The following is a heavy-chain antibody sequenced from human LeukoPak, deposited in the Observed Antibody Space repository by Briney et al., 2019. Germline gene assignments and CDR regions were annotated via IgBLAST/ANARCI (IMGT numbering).Heavy chain of an antibody. CDR1: GFTFSSYE. D-gene: IGHD1-26*01. J-gene: IGHJ4*02. CDR3: ARDRSTGSYDY. CDR2: ISSSGSTI. Sequence: GGSLRLSCAASGFTFSSYEMNWVRQAPGKGLEWVSYISSSGSTIYYADSVKGRFTISRDNAKNSLYLQMNSLRAEDTAVYYCARDRSTGSYDYWGQGILVTVSS. V-gene: IGHV3-48*03.